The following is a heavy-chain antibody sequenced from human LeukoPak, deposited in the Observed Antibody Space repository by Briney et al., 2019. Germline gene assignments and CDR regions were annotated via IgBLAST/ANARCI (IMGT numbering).Heavy chain of an antibody. V-gene: IGHV1-2*02. CDR2: INPNSGGT. CDR3: ARDAGLGELLSYGFDI. J-gene: IGHJ3*02. Sequence: GASVKVSCKASGYTFTGYYMHWVRQAPGQGLEWMGWINPNSGGTNYAQKFQGRVTMTRDTSISTAYMELSWLRSDDTAVYYCARDAGLGELLSYGFDIWGQGTMVTVSS. D-gene: IGHD3-10*01. CDR1: GYTFTGYY.